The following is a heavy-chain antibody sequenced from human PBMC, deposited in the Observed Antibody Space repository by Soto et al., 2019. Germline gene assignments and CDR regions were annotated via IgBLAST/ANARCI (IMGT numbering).Heavy chain of an antibody. CDR3: AREVPLHDYGDYNNWFDP. CDR2: ISSSGSTI. J-gene: IGHJ5*02. V-gene: IGHV3-11*01. CDR1: GFTFSDYY. Sequence: GGSLRLSCAASGFTFSDYYMSWIRQAPGKGLEWVSYISSSGSTIYYADSVKGRFTISRDNAKNSLYLQMNSLRAEDTAVYYCAREVPLHDYGDYNNWFDPWGQGTLVTVSS. D-gene: IGHD4-17*01.